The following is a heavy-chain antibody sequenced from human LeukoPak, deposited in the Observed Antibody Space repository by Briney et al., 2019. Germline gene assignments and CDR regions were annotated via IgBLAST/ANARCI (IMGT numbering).Heavy chain of an antibody. CDR1: CGSFSGYY. CDR2: INHSGST. V-gene: IGHV4-34*01. Sequence: SETLSLTCAVYCGSFSGYYWSWIRQPPGKGLEWIGEINHSGSTNYNPSLKSRVTISVDTSKNQFSLKLSSVTAADTAMYYCARDRYYDSSGYNYFDYWGQGTLVTVSS. J-gene: IGHJ4*02. CDR3: ARDRYYDSSGYNYFDY. D-gene: IGHD3-22*01.